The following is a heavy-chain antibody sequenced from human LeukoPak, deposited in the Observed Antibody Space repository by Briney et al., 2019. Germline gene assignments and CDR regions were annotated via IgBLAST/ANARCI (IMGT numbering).Heavy chain of an antibody. V-gene: IGHV1-8*01. CDR2: MNPNSGNT. D-gene: IGHD6-13*01. CDR1: GYTFTSYD. CDR3: ARRILTFDSRSWYADAFDI. Sequence: ASVKVSCKASGYTFTSYDINWVRQATGQGLEWMGWMNPNSGNTGYAQKFQGRVTMTRNTSISTAYMELSSLRSEDTAVYYCARRILTFDSRSWYADAFDIWGQGTMVTVSS. J-gene: IGHJ3*02.